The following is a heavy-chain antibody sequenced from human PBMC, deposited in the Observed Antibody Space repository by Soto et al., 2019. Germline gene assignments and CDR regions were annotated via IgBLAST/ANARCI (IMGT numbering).Heavy chain of an antibody. CDR3: ARGGVTMIVVVTRIDY. Sequence: GGSLRLSCAASGFTLSSYSMNWVRQAPGKGLEWVSSISSSSYIYYADSVKGRFTISRDNAKNSLYLQMNSLRAEDTAVYYCARGGVTMIVVVTRIDYWGQGTLVTVSS. J-gene: IGHJ4*02. D-gene: IGHD3-22*01. CDR1: GFTLSSYS. CDR2: ISSSSYI. V-gene: IGHV3-21*01.